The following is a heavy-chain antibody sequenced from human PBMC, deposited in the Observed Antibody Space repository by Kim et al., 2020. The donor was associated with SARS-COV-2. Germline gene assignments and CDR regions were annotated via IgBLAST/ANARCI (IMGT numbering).Heavy chain of an antibody. CDR3: AKVGVKGALRYFDWLSPGGYYGMDV. Sequence: GGSLRLSCAASGFTFSSYAMSWVRQAPGKGLEWVSAISGSGGSTYYADSVKGRFTISRDNSKNTLYLQMNSLRAEDTAVYYCAKVGVKGALRYFDWLSPGGYYGMDVWGQGTTVTVSS. V-gene: IGHV3-23*01. D-gene: IGHD3-9*01. J-gene: IGHJ6*02. CDR2: ISGSGGST. CDR1: GFTFSSYA.